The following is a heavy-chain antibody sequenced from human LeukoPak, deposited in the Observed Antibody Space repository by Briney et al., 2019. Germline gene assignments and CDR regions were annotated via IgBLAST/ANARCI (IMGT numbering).Heavy chain of an antibody. CDR3: VRTGEVTTVCDS. Sequence: SETLSLTCAVSGGSMFGYYWNWIRQPPGKGLEWIGNIHYSGSTNYNPSLKSRLTITAETSKNQFSLILSSVTAADTAVYYCVRTGEVTTVCDSRGQGNLVTVSS. V-gene: IGHV4-59*08. D-gene: IGHD4-17*01. CDR1: GGSMFGYY. CDR2: IHYSGST. J-gene: IGHJ4*02.